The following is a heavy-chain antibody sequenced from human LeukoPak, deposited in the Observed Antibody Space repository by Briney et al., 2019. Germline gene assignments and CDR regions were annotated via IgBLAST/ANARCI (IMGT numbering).Heavy chain of an antibody. CDR1: GFTFSSYA. CDR3: AKEYCSNSVCHSLDY. V-gene: IGHV3-30*04. J-gene: IGHJ4*02. D-gene: IGHD2-8*01. CDR2: ISYDGSNK. Sequence: PGGSLRLSCAVSGFTFSSYAMHWVRQAPGKGLEWVAVISYDGSNKYYADSVKGRFTFSRDNSKNTLYLQMNSLRAEDTAVYYCAKEYCSNSVCHSLDYWGQGTLVTVSS.